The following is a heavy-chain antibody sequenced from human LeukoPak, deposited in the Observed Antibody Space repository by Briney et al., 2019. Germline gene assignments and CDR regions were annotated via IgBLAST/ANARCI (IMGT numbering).Heavy chain of an antibody. J-gene: IGHJ4*02. D-gene: IGHD6-19*01. V-gene: IGHV1-69*05. Sequence: SVKVSCKASGGTFSSYAISWVRQAPGQGLERMGGIIPIFGTANYAQKFQGRVTITTDESTSTAYMELSSLRSEDTAVYYCASGIAVAGRGKYYFDYWGQGTLVTVSS. CDR3: ASGIAVAGRGKYYFDY. CDR1: GGTFSSYA. CDR2: IIPIFGTA.